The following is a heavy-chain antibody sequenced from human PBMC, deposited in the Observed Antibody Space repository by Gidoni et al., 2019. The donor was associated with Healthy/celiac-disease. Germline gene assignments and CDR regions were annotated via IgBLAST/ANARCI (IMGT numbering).Heavy chain of an antibody. CDR2: ISYDGSNK. V-gene: IGHV3-30-3*01. CDR1: GFTFSSYA. J-gene: IGHJ4*02. D-gene: IGHD6-13*01. Sequence: QVQLVESGGGVVQPGRSLRLSCAASGFTFSSYAMHWVRQAPGKGLEWVAVISYDGSNKYYADSVKGRFTISRDNSKNTLYLQMNSLRAEDTAVYYCARGGSSSWLDFDYWGQGTLVTVSS. CDR3: ARGGSSSWLDFDY.